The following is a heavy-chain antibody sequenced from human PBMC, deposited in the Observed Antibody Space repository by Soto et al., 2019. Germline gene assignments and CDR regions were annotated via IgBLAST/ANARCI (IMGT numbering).Heavy chain of an antibody. D-gene: IGHD4-17*01. J-gene: IGHJ6*02. CDR1: GGSFRSFY. CDR2: IIHSGST. Sequence: SETLSLTCAVYGGSFRSFYWSWIRQPPGKGLEWIGEIIHSGSTNYNPSLESRVTISLDTSKNQFSLKVNSVIAADTAVYYCARVRKGVTTIRRYGMDVWGQGTTVTVSS. CDR3: ARVRKGVTTIRRYGMDV. V-gene: IGHV4-34*12.